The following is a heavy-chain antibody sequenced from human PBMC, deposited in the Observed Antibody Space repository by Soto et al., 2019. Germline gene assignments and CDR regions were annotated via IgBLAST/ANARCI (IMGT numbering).Heavy chain of an antibody. CDR1: GFTFSSYG. CDR3: AKAGGGFGDFVHH. D-gene: IGHD3-10*01. Sequence: QVQLVESGGSVGQPGRSPRLSCAASGFTFSSYGMHWVRQAPGNWLEWVTGILYDGSDNYYADSVKVRFTISRENSKNTLYLQMNSLRTEDSAVYYCAKAGGGFGDFVHHWGQGTPVTVSS. CDR2: ILYDGSDN. V-gene: IGHV3-30*18. J-gene: IGHJ4*02.